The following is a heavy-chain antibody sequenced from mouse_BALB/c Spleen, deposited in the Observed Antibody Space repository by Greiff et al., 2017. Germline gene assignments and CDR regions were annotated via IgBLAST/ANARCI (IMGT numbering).Heavy chain of an antibody. CDR2: ISYDGSN. Sequence: VQLKQSGPGLVKPSQSLSLTCSVTGYSITSGYYWNWIRQFPGNKLEWMGYISYDGSNNYNPSLKNRISITRDTSKNQFFLKLNSVTTEDTATYYCASLITTAWDYWGQGTSVTVSS. D-gene: IGHD2-4*01. V-gene: IGHV3-6*02. CDR1: GYSITSGYY. CDR3: ASLITTAWDY. J-gene: IGHJ4*01.